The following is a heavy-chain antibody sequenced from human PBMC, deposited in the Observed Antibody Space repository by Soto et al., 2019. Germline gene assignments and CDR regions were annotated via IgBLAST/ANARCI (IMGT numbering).Heavy chain of an antibody. Sequence: QVQLVQSGAEVKKPGSSVKVSCKASGGTFSSYAISWVRQAPGQGLEWMGGIIPIFGTANYAPKFQGRVTITADETTSTAYVELSSLRSEDTAVYYCARDGGVYDYSPFDYWGQGTLVTVSS. CDR2: IIPIFGTA. CDR1: GGTFSSYA. V-gene: IGHV1-69*12. CDR3: ARDGGVYDYSPFDY. J-gene: IGHJ4*02. D-gene: IGHD4-4*01.